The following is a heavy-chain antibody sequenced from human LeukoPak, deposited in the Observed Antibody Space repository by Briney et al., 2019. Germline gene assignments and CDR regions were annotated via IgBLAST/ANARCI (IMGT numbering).Heavy chain of an antibody. Sequence: SETLSLTCAVYGGSFSSYYWGWIRQAPGKGLEWIGSIYYSGSTYYNPSLKSRVTISVDTSKNQFSLKLSSVTAADTAVYYCARLGYDLNDFDYWGQGTLVTVSS. CDR1: GGSFSSYY. CDR2: IYYSGST. V-gene: IGHV4-39*01. D-gene: IGHD5-12*01. CDR3: ARLGYDLNDFDY. J-gene: IGHJ4*02.